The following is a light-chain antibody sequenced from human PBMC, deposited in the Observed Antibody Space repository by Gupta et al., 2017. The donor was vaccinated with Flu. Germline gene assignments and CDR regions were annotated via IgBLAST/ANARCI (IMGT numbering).Light chain of an antibody. J-gene: IGKJ5*01. CDR2: GAS. V-gene: IGKV3-15*01. CDR1: QSVSRN. CDR3: QQYNNWPPEVT. Sequence: EMVLMQSLATLSVSPGERATLSCRASQSVSRNLAWYQQKPVQAPRLLIYGASTRATGIPARFSGSGSGTEFTLTISSLQSEDVAVYYCQQYNNWPPEVTFGQGTRLEIK.